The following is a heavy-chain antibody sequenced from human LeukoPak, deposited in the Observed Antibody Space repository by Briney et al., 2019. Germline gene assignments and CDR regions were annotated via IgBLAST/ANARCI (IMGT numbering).Heavy chain of an antibody. Sequence: PGGSLRLSCAASGFTFSSYWMSWVRQAPGKGLEWVANIKQDGSEKYYVDSVKGRFTISRDNAKNSLYLQMNSLRAEDTAVYYCARDRFAYYDFWSGYSNAEYFQHWGQGTLVTVSS. V-gene: IGHV3-7*01. CDR2: IKQDGSEK. CDR1: GFTFSSYW. D-gene: IGHD3-3*01. CDR3: ARDRFAYYDFWSGYSNAEYFQH. J-gene: IGHJ1*01.